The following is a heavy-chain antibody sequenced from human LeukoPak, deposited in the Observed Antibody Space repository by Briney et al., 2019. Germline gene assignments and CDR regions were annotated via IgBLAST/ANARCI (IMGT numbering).Heavy chain of an antibody. CDR1: GGTFSSYA. V-gene: IGHV1-69*05. CDR2: IIPIFGTA. CDR3: AREDGPDYYGSGSQSSYFDY. Sequence: GASVKVSCKASGGTFSSYAISWVRQAPGQGLEWMGGIIPIFGTANYAQKLQGRVTMTTDTSTSTAYMELRSLRSDDTAVYYCAREDGPDYYGSGSQSSYFDYWGQGTLVTVSS. J-gene: IGHJ4*02. D-gene: IGHD3-10*01.